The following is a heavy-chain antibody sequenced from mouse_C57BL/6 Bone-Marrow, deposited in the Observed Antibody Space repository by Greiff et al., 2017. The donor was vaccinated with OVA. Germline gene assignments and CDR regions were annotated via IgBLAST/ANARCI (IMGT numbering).Heavy chain of an antibody. Sequence: EVKLVESGGGLVKPGGSLKLSCAASGFTFSSYAMSWVRQTPEKRLEWVATISDGGSYTSYPDNVKGRFTISRDNAKNNLYLQMSHLKSEDTAMYYCARSQTAQATRFAYWGQGTLVTVSA. J-gene: IGHJ3*01. CDR1: GFTFSSYA. V-gene: IGHV5-4*03. D-gene: IGHD3-2*02. CDR2: ISDGGSYT. CDR3: ARSQTAQATRFAY.